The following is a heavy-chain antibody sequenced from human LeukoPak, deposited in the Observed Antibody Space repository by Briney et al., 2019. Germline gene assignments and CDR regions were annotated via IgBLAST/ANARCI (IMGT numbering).Heavy chain of an antibody. Sequence: PSETLSLTCTVSGGSISSYYWSWIRQPPGKGLEWIGYIYYSGSTNYNPSLKSRVTISVDTSKNQFSLKLSSATAADTAVYYCARKSTIAAEFDYWGQGTLVTVSS. CDR3: ARKSTIAAEFDY. CDR1: GGSISSYY. D-gene: IGHD6-13*01. V-gene: IGHV4-59*01. J-gene: IGHJ4*02. CDR2: IYYSGST.